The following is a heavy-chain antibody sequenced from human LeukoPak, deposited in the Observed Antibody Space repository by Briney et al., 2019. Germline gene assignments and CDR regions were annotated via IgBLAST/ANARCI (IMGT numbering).Heavy chain of an antibody. CDR3: AKSSGSYS. V-gene: IGHV3-30*18. CDR1: GFSFSNHG. Sequence: GGSLRLSCVASGFSFSNHGMHWVRQAPGKGLDWVAVISYDGENKDYADSVKGRFTISRDSSKNTLYLQMNSLRAEDTAVYYCAKSSGSYSWGQGTLVTVSS. CDR2: ISYDGENK. J-gene: IGHJ5*02. D-gene: IGHD3-10*01.